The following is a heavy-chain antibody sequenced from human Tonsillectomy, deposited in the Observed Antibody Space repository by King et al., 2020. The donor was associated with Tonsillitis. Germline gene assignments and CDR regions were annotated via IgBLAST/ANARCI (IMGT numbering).Heavy chain of an antibody. CDR2: SIPIFGTA. CDR3: ARDGSGSYFGDYMDV. D-gene: IGHD1-26*01. J-gene: IGHJ6*03. V-gene: IGHV1-69*01. CDR1: GATFSSYA. Sequence: QLVQSWAEVKKPGSSVKVSCKASGATFSSYAISWLRQAPGQGLEWMGGSIPIFGTANYAQKFQGRVTITADESTSTAYMELSSLRSEDTAVYYCARDGSGSYFGDYMDVWGKGTTVTVSS.